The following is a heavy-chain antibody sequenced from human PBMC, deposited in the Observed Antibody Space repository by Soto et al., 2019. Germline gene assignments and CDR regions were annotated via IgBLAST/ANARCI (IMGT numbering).Heavy chain of an antibody. J-gene: IGHJ6*02. CDR3: AKGTHYDFWSGHYGMDV. D-gene: IGHD3-3*01. Sequence: PGGSLRLSCAASGFTFISYGMHWVRQAPGKGLEWVAVISYDGSNKYYADSVKGRFTISRDNSKNTLYLQMNSPRAEDTAVYYCAKGTHYDFWSGHYGMDVWGQGTTVTVSS. CDR1: GFTFISYG. V-gene: IGHV3-30*18. CDR2: ISYDGSNK.